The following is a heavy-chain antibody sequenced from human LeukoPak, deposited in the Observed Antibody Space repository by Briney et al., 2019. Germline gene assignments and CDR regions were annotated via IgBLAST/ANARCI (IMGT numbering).Heavy chain of an antibody. Sequence: ASVKVSCKASGYTFTGYYIYWVRQAPGQGLEWMGWINPKSGGTNYAQKFQGRVTMTRDTSISTAYMELSRLRSDDTAVYYCARARAAYYGSGSFFNLEYFYYYMDVWGKGTTVTVSS. CDR2: INPKSGGT. D-gene: IGHD3-10*01. CDR1: GYTFTGYY. V-gene: IGHV1-2*02. J-gene: IGHJ6*03. CDR3: ARARAAYYGSGSFFNLEYFYYYMDV.